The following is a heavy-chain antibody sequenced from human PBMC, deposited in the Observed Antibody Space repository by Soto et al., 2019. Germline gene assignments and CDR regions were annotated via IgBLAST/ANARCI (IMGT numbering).Heavy chain of an antibody. Sequence: EVKLVESGGKLVQPGGSLRLSCAASGFTFSGYGMNWVRQAPGKGLEWVSYISNAASSIYYADSVKGLFNVSSDKATGSLYLQMDSLRAEDTAVYYCARVDWSSGYWGQGTLVTVSS. V-gene: IGHV3-48*01. CDR1: GFTFSGYG. D-gene: IGHD1-1*01. CDR2: ISNAASSI. J-gene: IGHJ4*02. CDR3: ARVDWSSGY.